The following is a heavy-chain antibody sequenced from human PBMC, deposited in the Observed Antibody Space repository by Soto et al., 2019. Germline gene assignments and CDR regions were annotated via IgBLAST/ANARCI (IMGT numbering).Heavy chain of an antibody. D-gene: IGHD3-22*01. J-gene: IGHJ4*02. CDR3: ARLPDPRDDSSGYVTADIDY. CDR2: IIPIFGTA. V-gene: IGHV1-69*01. Sequence: QVQLVQSGAEVKKPGSSVKVSCKASGGTFSSYAISWVRQAPGQGLEWMGGIIPIFGTANYAQKFQGRVTITADESTSTAYMELSSLRSEDTAVYYCARLPDPRDDSSGYVTADIDYWGQGTLVTVSS. CDR1: GGTFSSYA.